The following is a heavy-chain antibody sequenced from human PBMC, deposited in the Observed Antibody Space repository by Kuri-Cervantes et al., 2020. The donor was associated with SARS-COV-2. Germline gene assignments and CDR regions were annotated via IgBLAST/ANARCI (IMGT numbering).Heavy chain of an antibody. Sequence: ASVKVSCKASGYTFTGYYMHWVRQVPGQGLEWMGWINPNSGGTNYAQKFQGRVTMTRDTSISTAYMELSRLRSDDTAVYYCARVTRYSSSSASDDYYYYMDVWGKGTTVTVSS. D-gene: IGHD6-6*01. CDR3: ARVTRYSSSSASDDYYYYMDV. V-gene: IGHV1-2*02. CDR1: GYTFTGYY. CDR2: INPNSGGT. J-gene: IGHJ6*03.